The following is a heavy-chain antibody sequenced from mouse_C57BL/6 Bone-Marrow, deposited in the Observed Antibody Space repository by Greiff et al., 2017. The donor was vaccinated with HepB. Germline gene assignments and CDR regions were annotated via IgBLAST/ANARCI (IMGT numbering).Heavy chain of an antibody. CDR3: ARTGGNYRYFDV. J-gene: IGHJ1*03. V-gene: IGHV1-50*01. Sequence: VQLQQPGAELVKPGASVKLSCKASGYTFTSYWMQWVKQRPGQGLEWIGEIDPSDSYTNYNQKFKGKATLTVDTSSSTAYMQLSSLTSEDSAVYYCARTGGNYRYFDVWGTGTTVTVSS. CDR2: IDPSDSYT. D-gene: IGHD1-1*02. CDR1: GYTFTSYW.